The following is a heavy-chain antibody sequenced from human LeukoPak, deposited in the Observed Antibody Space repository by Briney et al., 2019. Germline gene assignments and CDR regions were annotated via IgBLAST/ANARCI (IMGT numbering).Heavy chain of an antibody. V-gene: IGHV3-33*01. CDR2: IWYDGSNK. Sequence: PGKSLRLSCAASGFTFSSYGMHWVRQPPGKGLEGVAVIWYDGSNKYYADSVKGRFTISRDNSKNTLYLQMNSLRAEDTAVYYCARARRISVVVAATGFDPWGQGTLVTVSS. D-gene: IGHD2-15*01. CDR3: ARARRISVVVAATGFDP. J-gene: IGHJ5*02. CDR1: GFTFSSYG.